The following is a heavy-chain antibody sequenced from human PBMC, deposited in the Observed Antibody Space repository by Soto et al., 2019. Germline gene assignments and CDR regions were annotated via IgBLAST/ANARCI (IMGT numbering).Heavy chain of an antibody. CDR1: GDSVSSNSSA. Sequence: SQTLSLTFAISGDSVSSNSSAWSWIRQSPSRVLEWLGRTYYRSKWNSNYAVSVKGRVTINPDTSKNQFSLQLNSVTPEDTAVYYCARDEGGPWGQVTLVTVSS. J-gene: IGHJ4*02. CDR2: TYYRSKWNS. CDR3: ARDEGGP. V-gene: IGHV6-1*01.